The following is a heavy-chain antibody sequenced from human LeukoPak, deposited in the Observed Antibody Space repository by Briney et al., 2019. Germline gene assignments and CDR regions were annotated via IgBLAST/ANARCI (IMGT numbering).Heavy chain of an antibody. D-gene: IGHD1-1*01. Sequence: ASVKVSCKASGYTFTDYGLSWVRQAPGQGLEWMGWIRVYNGDTNYAQKFQGRLTVTTDPSTSTAYMELRSLRSDDTAAHYCARGGDNYMDFWGQGTLVTISS. CDR3: ARGGDNYMDF. CDR1: GYTFTDYG. J-gene: IGHJ4*02. V-gene: IGHV1-18*01. CDR2: IRVYNGDT.